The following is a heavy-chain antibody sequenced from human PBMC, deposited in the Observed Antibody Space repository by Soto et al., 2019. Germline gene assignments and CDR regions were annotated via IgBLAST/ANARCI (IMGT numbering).Heavy chain of an antibody. J-gene: IGHJ6*03. D-gene: IGHD3-10*01. CDR3: ARGVRGDHYYYYYYMDV. CDR1: GLTFSSYW. CDR2: IKQDGSEK. Sequence: PGGSLRLSCAASGLTFSSYWMSWVRQAPGKGLEWVANIKQDGSEKYYVDSVKGRFTISRDNAKNSLYLQMNSLRAEDTAVYYCARGVRGDHYYYYYYMDVWGKGTTVTVSS. V-gene: IGHV3-7*04.